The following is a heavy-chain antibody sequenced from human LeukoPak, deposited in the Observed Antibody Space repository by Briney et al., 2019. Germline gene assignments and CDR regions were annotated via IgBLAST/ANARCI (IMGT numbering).Heavy chain of an antibody. CDR2: ISGSGGST. D-gene: IGHD5-18*01. V-gene: IGHV3-23*01. J-gene: IGHJ3*02. Sequence: GGTLRLSCAAAGFTFSSYGMSWVRQAPGKGLEWVSTISGSGGSTYYAESVKGRFTISRDNSKNTLSLQMNSLRAEDTAVYYCAKDRTYSYGSGGDAFDIWGQGTMVTVSS. CDR1: GFTFSSYG. CDR3: AKDRTYSYGSGGDAFDI.